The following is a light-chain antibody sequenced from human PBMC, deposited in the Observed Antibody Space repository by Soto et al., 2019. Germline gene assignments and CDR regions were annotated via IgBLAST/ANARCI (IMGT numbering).Light chain of an antibody. CDR3: QQYSDLPMT. CDR1: QNINGY. J-gene: IGKJ5*01. V-gene: IGKV3-20*01. CDR2: GAS. Sequence: EIVLTQSPGTLSLSPGERATLSCRASQNINGYLAWYQHKPGQAPRLLIYGASRRATGIPDRFSGSASGTDFTLTISRLEPEDFAVYFCQQYSDLPMTFGQGTRLEIK.